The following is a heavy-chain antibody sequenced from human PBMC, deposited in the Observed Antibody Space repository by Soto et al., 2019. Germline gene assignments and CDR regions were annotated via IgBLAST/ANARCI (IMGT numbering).Heavy chain of an antibody. V-gene: IGHV3-7*01. D-gene: IGHD1-7*01. Sequence: GGLIRHWWGAAGGTCMSYGGSWISKKKGKGLEWVANIKQDGSEKYYVDSVKGRFTISRDNAKNSLYLQMNGLRAEDTAVYYCARYFGTLDNWNSESFSAPRGKGTLVPVSS. CDR2: IKQDGSEK. CDR3: ARYFGTLDNWNSESFSAP. CDR1: GGTCMSYG. J-gene: IGHJ5*02.